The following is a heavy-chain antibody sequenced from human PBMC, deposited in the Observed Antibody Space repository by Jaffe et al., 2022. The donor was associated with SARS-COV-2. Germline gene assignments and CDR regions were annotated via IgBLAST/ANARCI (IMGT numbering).Heavy chain of an antibody. J-gene: IGHJ1*01. D-gene: IGHD6-13*01. V-gene: IGHV3-23*01. Sequence: EVQLLESGGGLVQPGGSLRLSCAASGFTFSSYAMSWVRQAPGKGLEWVSAISGSGGSTYYADSVKGRFTISRDNSKNTLYLQMNSLRAEDTAVYYCAKDTPRRWSEVGWRGEYFQHWGQGTLVTVSS. CDR2: ISGSGGST. CDR1: GFTFSSYA. CDR3: AKDTPRRWSEVGWRGEYFQH.